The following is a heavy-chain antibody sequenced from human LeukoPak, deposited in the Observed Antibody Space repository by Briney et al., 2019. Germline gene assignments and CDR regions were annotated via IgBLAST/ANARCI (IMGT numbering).Heavy chain of an antibody. CDR1: GYSISTTYY. V-gene: IGHV4-38-2*01. Sequence: SETLSLTCVVSGYSISTTYYWGWIRQSPGKGLEWIGEINHSGSTNYNPSLKSRVTISVDTSKNQFSLKLSSVTAADTAVYYCARGNRVSSWYAIWGQGTMVTVSS. CDR3: ARGNRVSSWYAI. D-gene: IGHD6-13*01. J-gene: IGHJ3*02. CDR2: INHSGST.